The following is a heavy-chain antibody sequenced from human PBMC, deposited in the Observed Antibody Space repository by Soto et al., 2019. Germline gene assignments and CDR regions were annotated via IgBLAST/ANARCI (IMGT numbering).Heavy chain of an antibody. CDR2: IGYDAIYK. D-gene: IGHD3-16*01. J-gene: IGHJ4*02. CDR3: VKSLITHGESQSSFFDY. CDR1: GFTFDEHS. V-gene: IGHV3-30-3*02. Sequence: QVQLEESGGGVVQPGGSLRLSCAASGFTFDEHSMHWVRQAPGKGLEWVAAIGYDAIYKFYADSVEGRFTISRDNSKNTLYLQMNSLRNEDTAVYYCVKSLITHGESQSSFFDYWGQGTLVSVSS.